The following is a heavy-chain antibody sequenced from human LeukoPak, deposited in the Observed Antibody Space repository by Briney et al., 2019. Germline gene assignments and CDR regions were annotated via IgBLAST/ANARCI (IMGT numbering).Heavy chain of an antibody. J-gene: IGHJ4*02. CDR1: GFTFSSYG. CDR3: AKEGYGSGSYYSPFDS. D-gene: IGHD3-10*01. V-gene: IGHV3-30*02. Sequence: GGSLRLSCAASGFTFSSYGMHWVRQAPGKGLEWVAFIRYDGSNKYYAASVKGRFTISRDNSKNTLYLQMNSLRAEDTAVYYCAKEGYGSGSYYSPFDSWGQGTLVTVSS. CDR2: IRYDGSNK.